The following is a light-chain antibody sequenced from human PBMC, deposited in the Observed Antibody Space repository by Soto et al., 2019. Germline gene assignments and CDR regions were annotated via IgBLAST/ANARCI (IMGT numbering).Light chain of an antibody. Sequence: DIQMTQSPSSLSASVGDRVTITCRASQSINTYLNWYQQKPGKAPKLLIYAASSLQSGVPSRFSGSGSGTDFTLTISSLQPEDFVTYFCQQSYSSSPLTFGGGTKVEIK. CDR3: QQSYSSSPLT. V-gene: IGKV1-39*01. CDR2: AAS. CDR1: QSINTY. J-gene: IGKJ4*01.